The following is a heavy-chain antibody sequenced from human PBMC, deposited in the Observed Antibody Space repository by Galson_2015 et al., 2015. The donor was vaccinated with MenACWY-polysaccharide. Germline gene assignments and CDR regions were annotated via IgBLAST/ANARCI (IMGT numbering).Heavy chain of an antibody. CDR2: IWYDGSNK. CDR3: ARDVYSSSSGGMDV. V-gene: IGHV3-33*01. CDR1: GITFSSYG. J-gene: IGHJ6*02. Sequence: SLRLSCAASGITFSSYGMHWVRQAPGKGLEWVAVIWYDGSNKYYADSVKGRFTISRDNSKNTLYLQMNSLRAEDTAVYYCARDVYSSSSGGMDVWGQGTTVTVSS. D-gene: IGHD6-6*01.